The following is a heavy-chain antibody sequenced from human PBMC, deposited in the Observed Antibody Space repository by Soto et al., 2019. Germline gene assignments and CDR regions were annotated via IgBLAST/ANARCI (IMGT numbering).Heavy chain of an antibody. CDR2: ISGYNGNT. CDR1: GYTFSGYS. CDR3: ARRLLCGGARGCLDMAA. Sequence: VPSVKVSCKASGYTFSGYSITWVRQAPGQGLEWMGRISGYNGNTNYARTLRGRLTLTTDTSTSTAYMELRSLTSDDTPVYYCARRLLCGGARGCLDMAAWGQGTTGNVSS. J-gene: IGHJ6*02. D-gene: IGHD2-21*01. V-gene: IGHV1-18*04.